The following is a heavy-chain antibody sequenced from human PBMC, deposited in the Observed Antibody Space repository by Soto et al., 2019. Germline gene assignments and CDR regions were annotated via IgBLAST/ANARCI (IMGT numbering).Heavy chain of an antibody. Sequence: GGSLRLSCTASGFTFSNAWMSWVRQAPGKGLEWVSAISGSGGSTYYADSVKGRFTISRDNSKNTLYLQMNSLRAEDTAVYYCAKRSSSWYYGMDVWGQGTTVTVSS. J-gene: IGHJ6*02. CDR2: ISGSGGST. CDR1: GFTFSNAW. CDR3: AKRSSSWYYGMDV. V-gene: IGHV3-23*01. D-gene: IGHD6-13*01.